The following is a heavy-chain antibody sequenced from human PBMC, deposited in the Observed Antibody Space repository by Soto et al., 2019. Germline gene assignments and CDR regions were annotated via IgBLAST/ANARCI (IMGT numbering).Heavy chain of an antibody. Sequence: SETLSLTCTVSGGSVSSYYWSWIRQPPGKGLEWIGYIYYSGSTNYNPSLKSRVTISVDTSKNQFSLKLSSVTAADTAVYYCARVWGYAFDIWGQGTMVTVSS. J-gene: IGHJ3*02. D-gene: IGHD7-27*01. V-gene: IGHV4-59*08. CDR1: GGSVSSYY. CDR3: ARVWGYAFDI. CDR2: IYYSGST.